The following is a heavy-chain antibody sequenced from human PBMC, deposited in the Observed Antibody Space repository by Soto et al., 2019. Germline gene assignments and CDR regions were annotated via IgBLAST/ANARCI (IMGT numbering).Heavy chain of an antibody. CDR2: TYYRSKWST. Sequence: SQTLSLTCAISGDSVSSKSAAWNLIRQSPSRGLEWLGRTYYRSKWSTDYAVSVKSRITINPDTSKNQFSLHLSSVTPEDTAVYYCTRALSGSYDSWGQGTLVTVSS. D-gene: IGHD1-26*01. J-gene: IGHJ5*01. V-gene: IGHV6-1*01. CDR1: GDSVSSKSAA. CDR3: TRALSGSYDS.